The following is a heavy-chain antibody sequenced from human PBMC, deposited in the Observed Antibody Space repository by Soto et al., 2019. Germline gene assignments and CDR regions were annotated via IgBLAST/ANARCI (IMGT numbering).Heavy chain of an antibody. CDR1: GGSFSGYY. J-gene: IGHJ4*02. CDR3: ARDYGDYLFDY. D-gene: IGHD4-17*01. Sequence: SETLSLTCAVYGGSFSGYYWSWIRQPPGKGLEWIGEINHSGSTNYNPSLKSRVTISVDTSKNQFSLELSSVTAADTAVYYCARDYGDYLFDYWGQGTLVAVSS. CDR2: INHSGST. V-gene: IGHV4-34*01.